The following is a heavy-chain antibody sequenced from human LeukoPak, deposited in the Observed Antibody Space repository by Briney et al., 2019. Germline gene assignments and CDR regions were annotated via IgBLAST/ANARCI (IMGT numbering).Heavy chain of an antibody. CDR1: GFTFSSYA. V-gene: IGHV3-23*01. Sequence: PGGSLRLSCAASGFTFSSYAMSWVRQAPGKGLEWVSAISGSGGSTYYADSVKGRFTISRDNAKNSLYLQMNSLRAEDTAVYYCARGGGPMVRGVIISSWGQGTLVTVSS. J-gene: IGHJ4*02. D-gene: IGHD3-10*01. CDR2: ISGSGGST. CDR3: ARGGGPMVRGVIISS.